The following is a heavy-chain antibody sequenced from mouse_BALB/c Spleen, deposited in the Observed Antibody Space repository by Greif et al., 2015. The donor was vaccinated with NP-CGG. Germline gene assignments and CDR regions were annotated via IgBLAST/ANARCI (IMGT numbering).Heavy chain of an antibody. CDR1: GFTFSDYY. Sequence: EVHLVESGGGLVKPGGSLKLSCAASGFTFSDYYMYWVRQTPEKRLEWVATISDGGSYTYYPDSVKGRFTISRDNAKNNLYLQMSRLKSEDTAMYYCARDGNYGGYYYAMDYWGQGTSVTVSS. CDR3: ARDGNYGGYYYAMDY. V-gene: IGHV5-4*02. CDR2: ISDGGSYT. J-gene: IGHJ4*01. D-gene: IGHD2-1*01.